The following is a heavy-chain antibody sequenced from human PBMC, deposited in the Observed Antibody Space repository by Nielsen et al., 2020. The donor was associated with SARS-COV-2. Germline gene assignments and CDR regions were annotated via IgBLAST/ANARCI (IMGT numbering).Heavy chain of an antibody. D-gene: IGHD6-6*01. CDR2: ISWNSGSI. V-gene: IGHV3-9*01. CDR3: ARVYFGSSSTFDI. J-gene: IGHJ3*02. CDR1: GFTFDDYA. Sequence: SLKISCAASGFTFDDYAMHWVRQAPGKGLEWVSGISWNSGSIGYADSVKGRFTISRDNAKNSLYLQMNSLRAEDTAVYYCARVYFGSSSTFDIWGQGTMVTVSS.